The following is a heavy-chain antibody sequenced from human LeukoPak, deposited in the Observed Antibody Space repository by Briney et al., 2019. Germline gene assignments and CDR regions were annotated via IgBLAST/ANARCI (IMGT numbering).Heavy chain of an antibody. V-gene: IGHV4-39*02. CDR1: GGSISGSSYY. J-gene: IGHJ6*02. D-gene: IGHD2-21*01. CDR3: ARDSAVWWTGYYYYGMDV. CDR2: IYYSGST. Sequence: PSETLSLTCTVSGGSISGSSYYWGWIRQPPGKGLEWIGSIYYSGSTYYNPSLKSRVTISVDTSKNQFSLKLNSVTATDTAVYYCARDSAVWWTGYYYYGMDVWGQGTTVTVSS.